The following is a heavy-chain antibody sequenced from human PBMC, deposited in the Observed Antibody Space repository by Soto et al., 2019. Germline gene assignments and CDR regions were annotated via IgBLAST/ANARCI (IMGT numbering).Heavy chain of an antibody. D-gene: IGHD1-26*01. J-gene: IGHJ4*02. CDR3: ARRWGPTFDY. CDR1: GGSISSYY. CDR2: IYYSGST. Sequence: PSETLSLTCTVSGGSISSYYWSWIRRPPGKGPEWIGYIYYSGSTNYNPSLKSRVTISVDTSKNQFSLKLSSVTAADTAVYYCARRWGPTFDYWGQGTLVTVSS. V-gene: IGHV4-59*01.